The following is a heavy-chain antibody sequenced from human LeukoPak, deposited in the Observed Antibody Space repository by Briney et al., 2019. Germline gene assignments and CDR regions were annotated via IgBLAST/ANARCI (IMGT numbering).Heavy chain of an antibody. CDR1: GYTFTSYG. CDR3: ARDLSTIFGVVIYFDY. D-gene: IGHD3-3*01. CDR2: ISAYNGNT. V-gene: IGHV1-18*01. J-gene: IGHJ4*02. Sequence: GASVKVSSKASGYTFTSYGISWVRQAPGQGLGWMGWISAYNGNTNYAQKLQGRVTMTTDTSTSTAYMELRSLRSDDTAVYYCARDLSTIFGVVIYFDYWGQGTLVTVSS.